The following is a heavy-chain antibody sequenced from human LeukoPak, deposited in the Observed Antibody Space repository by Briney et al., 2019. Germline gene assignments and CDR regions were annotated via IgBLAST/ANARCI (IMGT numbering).Heavy chain of an antibody. CDR1: GFIFSNYG. D-gene: IGHD2-2*01. CDR2: ISGSGGST. J-gene: IGHJ6*04. Sequence: GGSLRLFCAASGFIFSNYGMSWVRQAPGKGLEGVSVISGSGGSTYYADSVKGRFTISRDNSKNTLYLQMNSLRAEDTAVYYCAKVGGIVVLPAAIPRMGLFNVWGKGTTVTISS. CDR3: AKVGGIVVLPAAIPRMGLFNV. V-gene: IGHV3-23*01.